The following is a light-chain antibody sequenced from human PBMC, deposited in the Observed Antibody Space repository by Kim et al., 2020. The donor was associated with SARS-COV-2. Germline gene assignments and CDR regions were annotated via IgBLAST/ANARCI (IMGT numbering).Light chain of an antibody. CDR1: SSDIGSYIF. V-gene: IGLV2-8*01. Sequence: GQSVTISCTGTSSDIGSYIFVSWYQQHPGKAPKLIIHEVSQRSSGVPDRFSGSKSSNTASLTVSGLRAEDEADYYCSSYAGSNNWLFGGGTKVTVL. CDR3: SSYAGSNNWL. J-gene: IGLJ2*01. CDR2: EVS.